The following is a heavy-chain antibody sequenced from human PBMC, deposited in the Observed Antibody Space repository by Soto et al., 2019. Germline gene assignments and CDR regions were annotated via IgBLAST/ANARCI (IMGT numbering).Heavy chain of an antibody. CDR3: TRGADGFDY. J-gene: IGHJ4*02. V-gene: IGHV3-13*04. CDR2: IGTAGDT. Sequence: EVQLVESGGALVQPGGSLRLSCAASGFTFSRFDMLWVRQVIGKGLEWVSGIGTAGDTYYAGSVKGRFTISRENAKNSLYLQMNSLRAGDTAVYYCTRGADGFDYWGQGTLVTVSS. D-gene: IGHD6-13*01. CDR1: GFTFSRFD.